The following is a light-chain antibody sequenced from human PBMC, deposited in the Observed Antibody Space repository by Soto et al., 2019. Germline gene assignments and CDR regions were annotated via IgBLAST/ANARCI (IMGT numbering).Light chain of an antibody. Sequence: SALTQPASVSGSPGQSITISCTGTSSDVGGYKYVSWYQQEPGKAPKVMIYEVSRRPSGVPDRFSGSRSGNTASLTVSGLQAEDEADYYCSSYAGSSNWVFGGGTKLTVL. CDR3: SSYAGSSNWV. J-gene: IGLJ3*02. CDR1: SSDVGGYKY. V-gene: IGLV2-8*01. CDR2: EVS.